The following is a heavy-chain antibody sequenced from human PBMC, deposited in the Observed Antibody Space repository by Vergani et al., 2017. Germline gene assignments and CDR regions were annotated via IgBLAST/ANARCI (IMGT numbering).Heavy chain of an antibody. J-gene: IGHJ4*02. CDR2: SYYSGST. Sequence: QVQLQESGPGLVKPSETLSLTCTVSGGSVSSGSYYWSWIRQPAGKGLEWIGYSYYSGSTNDNPSLKSRVTRSVDTSKNQFSLKLSAVTAADAGVYYCARQGLVLPGNFDDWGRGTLVAVSS. V-gene: IGHV4-61*10. CDR3: ARQGLVLPGNFDD. CDR1: GGSVSSGSYY. D-gene: IGHD2-2*01.